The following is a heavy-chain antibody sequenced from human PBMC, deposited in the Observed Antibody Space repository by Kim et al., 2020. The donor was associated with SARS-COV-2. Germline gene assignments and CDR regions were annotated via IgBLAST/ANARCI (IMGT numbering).Heavy chain of an antibody. D-gene: IGHD3-10*01. CDR3: ARPMVRGVINPHLDY. J-gene: IGHJ4*02. CDR1: GFTFSSYA. CDR2: ISYDGSNK. Sequence: GGSLRLSCAASGFTFSSYAMHWVRQAPGKGLEWVAVISYDGSNKYYADSVKGRFTISRDNSKNTLYLQMNSLRAEDTAVYYCARPMVRGVINPHLDYWGQGTLVTVSS. V-gene: IGHV3-30-3*01.